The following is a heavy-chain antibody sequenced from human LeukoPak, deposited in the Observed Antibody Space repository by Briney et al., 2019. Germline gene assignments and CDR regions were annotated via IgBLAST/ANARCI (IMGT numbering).Heavy chain of an antibody. CDR2: IKSKPDGGTT. J-gene: IGHJ4*02. V-gene: IGHV3-15*01. Sequence: GSLRLSCAASGFTLSNAWMTWVRQAPGKGLEWVGRIKSKPDGGTTDYAAHMKGRFTISKDDSKNTLYLQMNRLKTEDTAVYYCDTYQTYCSSTSCYRYYFDYWGQGTLVTVSS. D-gene: IGHD2-2*01. CDR3: DTYQTYCSSTSCYRYYFDY. CDR1: GFTLSNAW.